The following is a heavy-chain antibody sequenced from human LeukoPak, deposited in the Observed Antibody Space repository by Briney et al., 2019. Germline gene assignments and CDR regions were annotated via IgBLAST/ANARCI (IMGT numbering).Heavy chain of an antibody. CDR1: GYTFSSYY. V-gene: IGHV1-46*01. CDR3: ATDSSGFYYFDY. J-gene: IGHJ4*02. D-gene: IGHD3-22*01. CDR2: INPSGVIT. Sequence: ASVKVSCKASGYTFSSYYIHWVRQAPGQGLEWMGIINPSGVITSYAQKFQGRVTMTRDTSTSTVYMELSSPGPEDTAVYYCATDSSGFYYFDYWGQGTLVTVSS.